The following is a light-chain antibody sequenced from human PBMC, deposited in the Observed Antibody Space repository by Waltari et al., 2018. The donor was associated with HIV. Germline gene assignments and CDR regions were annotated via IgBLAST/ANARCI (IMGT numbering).Light chain of an antibody. Sequence: EIVMTQSPATLSVSPGERVTLSCRASQSVSSNLAWYQHKPGHSPRLLIYGASTRATCVPARFSGSGSVTEFTLTISSVQSEDFAVYYCQQYRNWPPGFTFGPGTKVDN. CDR2: GAS. CDR3: QQYRNWPPGFT. CDR1: QSVSSN. J-gene: IGKJ3*01. V-gene: IGKV3-15*01.